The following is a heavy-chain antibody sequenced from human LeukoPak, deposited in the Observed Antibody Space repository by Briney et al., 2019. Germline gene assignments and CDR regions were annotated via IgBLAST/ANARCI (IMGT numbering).Heavy chain of an antibody. J-gene: IGHJ5*02. Sequence: GGSLRLSCAASGFTFSNHWMIWVPQAPGKGVEWVGNIKQDGSETRYADSVRGRFSISRDNAQTSLYLQMNSLRAEDTAVYYCASASVTCLQLTWGQGTLVTVSS. V-gene: IGHV3-7*05. CDR2: IKQDGSET. CDR3: ASASVTCLQLT. CDR1: GFTFSNHW. D-gene: IGHD1-1*01.